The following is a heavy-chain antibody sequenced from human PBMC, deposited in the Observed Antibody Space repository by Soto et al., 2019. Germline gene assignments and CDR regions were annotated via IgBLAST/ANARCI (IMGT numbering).Heavy chain of an antibody. D-gene: IGHD3-10*02. CDR2: IIPILGIA. CDR1: GGTFSSYT. Sequence: SVKVSCKASGGTFSSYTISWVRQAPGQGLEWMGRIIPILGIANYSQKFQGRVTITADKSTSTAYMELSSLRSEDTAVYYCARVVRPDHEAFDIWGQGTMVTVSS. CDR3: ARVVRPDHEAFDI. J-gene: IGHJ3*02. V-gene: IGHV1-69*02.